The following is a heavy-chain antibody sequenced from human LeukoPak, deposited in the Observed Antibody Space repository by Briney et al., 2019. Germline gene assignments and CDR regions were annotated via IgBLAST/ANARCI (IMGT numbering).Heavy chain of an antibody. J-gene: IGHJ3*01. CDR1: GFGLSSGI. CDR2: LSGSGRLV. CDR3: ARDLQAGLACNA. Sequence: GGSLRLSCAASGFGLSSGIMNWVRQAPEKALEWVSYLSGSGRLVWYAASVKGRFTISRYNAATSLFLQMNSLRVEDVPVYACARDLQAGLACNAWGQGTVVAVSS. V-gene: IGHV3-21*06. D-gene: IGHD6-13*01.